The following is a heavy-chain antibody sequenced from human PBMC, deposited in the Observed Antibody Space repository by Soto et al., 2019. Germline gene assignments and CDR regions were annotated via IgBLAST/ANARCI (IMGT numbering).Heavy chain of an antibody. V-gene: IGHV3-33*01. Sequence: QVQLVESGGGVVQPGRSLRLSCAASGFTFSSYGMHWVRQAPGKGLEWVAVIWYDGSNKYYADSVKGRFTISRDNSKNTPYLQMNSLRAEDTAVYYCATLTGGGSASRYYYYYGMDVGGQGTTVTVSS. CDR2: IWYDGSNK. CDR3: ATLTGGGSASRYYYYYGMDV. D-gene: IGHD6-6*01. CDR1: GFTFSSYG. J-gene: IGHJ6*02.